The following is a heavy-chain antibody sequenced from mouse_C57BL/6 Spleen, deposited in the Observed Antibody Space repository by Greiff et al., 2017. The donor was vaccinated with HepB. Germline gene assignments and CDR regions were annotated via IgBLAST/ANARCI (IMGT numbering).Heavy chain of an antibody. D-gene: IGHD6-1*01. CDR2: IDPEDGET. Sequence: EVMLVESGAELVKPGASVKLSCTASGFNIKDYYMHWVKQRTEQGLEWIGRIDPEDGETKYAPKFQGKATITADTSSNTAYLQLSSLTSEDTAVYYCARGKPTGAWFAYWGQGTLVTVSA. J-gene: IGHJ3*01. CDR1: GFNIKDYY. CDR3: ARGKPTGAWFAY. V-gene: IGHV14-2*01.